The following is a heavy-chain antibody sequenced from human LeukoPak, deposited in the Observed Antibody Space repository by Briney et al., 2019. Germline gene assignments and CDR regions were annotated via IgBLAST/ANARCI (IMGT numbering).Heavy chain of an antibody. V-gene: IGHV1-2*02. J-gene: IGHJ4*02. CDR2: INPNSGGT. D-gene: IGHD6-13*01. CDR3: ARGRGSSWTFDY. Sequence: GASVKVSCKASGYTFTGYYMHWVRQAPGQGLEWMGWINPNSGGTNYAQKLQGRVTMTTDTSTSTAYMELRSLRSDDTAVYYCARGRGSSWTFDYWGQGTLVTVSS. CDR1: GYTFTGYY.